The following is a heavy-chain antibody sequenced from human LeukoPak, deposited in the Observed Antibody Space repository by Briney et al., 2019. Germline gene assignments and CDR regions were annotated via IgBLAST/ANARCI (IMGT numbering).Heavy chain of an antibody. D-gene: IGHD2/OR15-2a*01. Sequence: GGSLRLSCAASGFTFSSYWMSWVRQAPGKGLEWVANIKQDGSEKYYVDSVKGRFTISRDNAKNSLYLQMNSLRAEDTAVYYCARERLLTTPFFDYWGQGTLVTVSS. CDR2: IKQDGSEK. J-gene: IGHJ4*02. V-gene: IGHV3-7*01. CDR3: ARERLLTTPFFDY. CDR1: GFTFSSYW.